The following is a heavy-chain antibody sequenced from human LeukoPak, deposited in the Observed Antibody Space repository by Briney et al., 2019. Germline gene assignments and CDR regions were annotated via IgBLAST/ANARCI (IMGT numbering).Heavy chain of an antibody. CDR2: IIPIFGTA. Sequence: GASVKVSCKASGGTFISYAISWVRQAPGQGLEWMGGIIPIFGTANYAQKFQGRVTITADESTSTAYMELSSLRSEDTAVYYCAKTPRWRGGSSYFDYWGQGTLVTVSS. D-gene: IGHD1-26*01. V-gene: IGHV1-69*13. CDR1: GGTFISYA. CDR3: AKTPRWRGGSSYFDY. J-gene: IGHJ4*02.